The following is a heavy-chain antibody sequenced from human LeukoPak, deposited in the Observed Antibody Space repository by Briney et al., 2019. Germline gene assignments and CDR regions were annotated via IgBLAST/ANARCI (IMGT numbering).Heavy chain of an antibody. J-gene: IGHJ6*02. V-gene: IGHV3-11*01. Sequence: GGSLRLSCAASGFTLSDHYMNWIRQAPGKGLEGISYISGSGSRIHYADSAKGRFTVSRDNAENSLYLQMNSLTVEDTAVYYCARDWRNNGMDVWGQGTTVTVSS. CDR1: GFTLSDHY. CDR3: ARDWRNNGMDV. CDR2: ISGSGSRI.